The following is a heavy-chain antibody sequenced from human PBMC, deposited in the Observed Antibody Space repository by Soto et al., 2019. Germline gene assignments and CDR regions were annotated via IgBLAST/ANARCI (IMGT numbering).Heavy chain of an antibody. CDR3: ARQNYDILTGYLPWFDP. J-gene: IGHJ5*02. D-gene: IGHD3-9*01. V-gene: IGHV4-59*08. CDR1: GGSISSYY. CDR2: IYYGGST. Sequence: SETLSLTCTVSGGSISSYYWSWIRQPPGKGLEWIGYIYYGGSTNYNPSLKSRVAISVDTSKNQFSLKLSSVTAADTAVYYCARQNYDILTGYLPWFDPWGQGTLVTVSS.